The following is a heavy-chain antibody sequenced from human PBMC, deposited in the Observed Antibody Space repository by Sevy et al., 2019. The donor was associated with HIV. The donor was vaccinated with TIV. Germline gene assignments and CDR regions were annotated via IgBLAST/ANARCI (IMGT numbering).Heavy chain of an antibody. CDR1: GFTVSSNY. J-gene: IGHJ6*02. Sequence: GGSLRLSCAASGFTVSSNYMSWVRQAPGKGLEWVSVIYSGGIRYYADSVKGKFTISRDNSKNTLYLQMNSLRAEDTAEYYCARSLGSSSPYYYGMDVWGQGTTVTVSS. CDR2: IYSGGIR. V-gene: IGHV3-66*01. D-gene: IGHD6-6*01. CDR3: ARSLGSSSPYYYGMDV.